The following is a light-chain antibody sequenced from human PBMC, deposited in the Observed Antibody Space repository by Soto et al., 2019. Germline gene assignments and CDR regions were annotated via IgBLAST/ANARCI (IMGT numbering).Light chain of an antibody. Sequence: IQWTQFPSSLSASVGDRCTITCLASQGISSYLAWYQQKPGKARKLLIYAASTLQSGVPSRFSGSGSGTDFTLTISSLQPEDFATYYCQQLNSYPITFGQGTRLDIK. CDR2: AAS. CDR3: QQLNSYPIT. J-gene: IGKJ5*01. CDR1: QGISSY. V-gene: IGKV1-9*01.